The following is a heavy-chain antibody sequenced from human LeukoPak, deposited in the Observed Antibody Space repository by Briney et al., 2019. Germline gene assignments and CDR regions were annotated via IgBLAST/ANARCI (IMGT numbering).Heavy chain of an antibody. D-gene: IGHD3-22*01. V-gene: IGHV3-23*01. CDR3: ATPTTYYHDSSAFD. CDR1: GFTLSSYT. Sequence: GGSLRLSCAASGFTLSSYTISWVRQAPGKGLEWVSTINGIDGYTYYADSVKGRFTISRDNSRNTLFLQMNSLRVEDTAVYYCATPTTYYHDSSAFDWGQGTLVTVSS. CDR2: INGIDGYT. J-gene: IGHJ4*02.